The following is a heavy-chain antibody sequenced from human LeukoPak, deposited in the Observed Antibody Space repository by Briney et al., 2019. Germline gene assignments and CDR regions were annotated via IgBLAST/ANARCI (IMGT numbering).Heavy chain of an antibody. V-gene: IGHV3-11*03. J-gene: IGHJ4*02. CDR1: GFTFSDYY. CDR2: ISSSSSYT. D-gene: IGHD2-15*01. CDR3: AMSKGYEDSFGY. Sequence: GGSLRLSCAASGFTFSDYYMSWIRQAPGKGLEWASYISSSSSYTNYADSVKGRFTISRDNAKNSLYLQMNSLRAEDTAVYYCAMSKGYEDSFGYWGQGTLVTVSS.